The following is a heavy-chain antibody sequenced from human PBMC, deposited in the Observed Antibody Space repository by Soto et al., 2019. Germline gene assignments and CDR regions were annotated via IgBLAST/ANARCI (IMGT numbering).Heavy chain of an antibody. CDR1: GYTFTGYY. Sequence: ASVKVSCKASGYTFTGYYMHWVRQAPGQGLEWMGWINPNSGGTNYAQKFQGWVTMTRDTSISTAYMELSRLRSDDTAVYYCARGYCSSTSCYASSDNWFDPWGQGTLVTVSS. V-gene: IGHV1-2*04. J-gene: IGHJ5*02. CDR3: ARGYCSSTSCYASSDNWFDP. D-gene: IGHD2-2*01. CDR2: INPNSGGT.